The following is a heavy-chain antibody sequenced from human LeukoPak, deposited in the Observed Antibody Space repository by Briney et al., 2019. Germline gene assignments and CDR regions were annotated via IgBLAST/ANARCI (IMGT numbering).Heavy chain of an antibody. CDR2: ISNDGADK. Sequence: PGGSLRLSCAAPEFTFTNYGMHWVRQAPGKGLEWVAVISNDGADKYYADSVKSRFSISRDNSENTLYLQMNSLRPEDTAVYYCARVRVILTTMASFAYWGQGSLVTVS. V-gene: IGHV3-30-3*01. J-gene: IGHJ4*02. CDR1: EFTFTNYG. CDR3: ARVRVILTTMASFAY. D-gene: IGHD3-9*01.